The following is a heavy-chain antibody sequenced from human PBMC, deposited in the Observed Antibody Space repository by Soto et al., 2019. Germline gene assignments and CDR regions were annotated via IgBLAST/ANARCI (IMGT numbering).Heavy chain of an antibody. D-gene: IGHD2-2*01. J-gene: IGHJ6*02. CDR1: GGTFSSYA. Sequence: QVQLVQSGAEVKKPGSSVKVSCKASGGTFSSYAISWVRQAPGQGLEWMGGIIPIFGTANYAQKFQGRVTITADKSTRTADMELSSLRSEDTAVYYCARVVVQADTYYYYYGMDVWGQGTTVTVSS. V-gene: IGHV1-69*06. CDR3: ARVVVQADTYYYYYGMDV. CDR2: IIPIFGTA.